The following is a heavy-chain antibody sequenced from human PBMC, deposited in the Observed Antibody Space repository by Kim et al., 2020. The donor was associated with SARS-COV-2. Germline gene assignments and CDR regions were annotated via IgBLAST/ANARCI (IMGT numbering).Heavy chain of an antibody. D-gene: IGHD3-10*01. V-gene: IGHV1-69*13. J-gene: IGHJ6*03. CDR3: ASDMGPQQGDYYMDV. Sequence: SVKVSCKASGGTFSSYAISWVRQAPGQGLEWMGGIIPIFGTANYAQKFQGRVTITADESTSTAYMELSSLRSEDTAVYYCASDMGPQQGDYYMDVWGKGTTVTVSS. CDR1: GGTFSSYA. CDR2: IIPIFGTA.